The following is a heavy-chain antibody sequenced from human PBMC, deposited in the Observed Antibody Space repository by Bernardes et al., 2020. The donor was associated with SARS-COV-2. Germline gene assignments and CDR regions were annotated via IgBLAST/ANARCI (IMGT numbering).Heavy chain of an antibody. CDR2: INYSGST. J-gene: IGHJ2*01. D-gene: IGHD3-16*01. CDR1: GGSLSGYY. Sequence: SETLSPTCAVHGGSLSGYYWNWIRKPPGKGLEWIGEINYSGSTNYNPSLKSRVTISVDTYKNQFALKLSSVTAADTAIYYGAGAVWGIWHLDLWGRDTLVTVSS. CDR3: AGAVWGIWHLDL. V-gene: IGHV4-34*01.